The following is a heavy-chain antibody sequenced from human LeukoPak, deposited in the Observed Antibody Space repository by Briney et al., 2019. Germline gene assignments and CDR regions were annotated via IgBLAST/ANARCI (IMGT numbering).Heavy chain of an antibody. CDR1: GFSLGSYE. J-gene: IGHJ3*02. Sequence: PGPSLRLSCAASGFSLGSYEMSWVRHAPGKGLEWVSYISSSGSTIYYAVSVKGRFTISGDNAKNSLYLQMNSLRAEDTAVYDCARDCGGGSCYGPYDAFDIWGQRTMVTVSS. CDR3: ARDCGGGSCYGPYDAFDI. V-gene: IGHV3-48*03. CDR2: ISSSGSTI. D-gene: IGHD2-15*01.